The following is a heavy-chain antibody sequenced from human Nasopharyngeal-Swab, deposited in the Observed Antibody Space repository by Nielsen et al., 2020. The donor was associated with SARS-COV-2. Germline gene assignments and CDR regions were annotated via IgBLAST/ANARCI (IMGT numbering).Heavy chain of an antibody. CDR1: GFTFSSYG. D-gene: IGHD7-27*01. Sequence: GESLKISCAASGFTFSSYGMHWVRQAPGKGLEWVAVIWYDGSNKYYADSVKGRFTISRDNSKNTLYLQMNILRAEDTAVYYCARDLPTGDDAFDIWGQGTMVTVSS. J-gene: IGHJ3*02. CDR2: IWYDGSNK. V-gene: IGHV3-33*01. CDR3: ARDLPTGDDAFDI.